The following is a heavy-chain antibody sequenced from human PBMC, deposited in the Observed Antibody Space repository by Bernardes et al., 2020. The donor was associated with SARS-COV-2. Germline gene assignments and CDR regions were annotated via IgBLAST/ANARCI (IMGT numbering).Heavy chain of an antibody. D-gene: IGHD5-18*01. J-gene: IGHJ6*02. CDR3: AKCIQGSYAMDV. V-gene: IGHV3-23*01. CDR1: GFTFSDHY. Sequence: GGALLLSCAASGFTFSDHYMDWVRQAPGTGLEWVSGISGSGGSTYYADSVKGRFTISRDNSNNTLYLEMNSLKADDTAIYFCAKCIQGSYAMDVWGQGTTVTVSS. CDR2: ISGSGGST.